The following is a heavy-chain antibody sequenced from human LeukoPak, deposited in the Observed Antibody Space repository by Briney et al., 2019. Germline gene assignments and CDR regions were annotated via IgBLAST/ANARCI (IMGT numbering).Heavy chain of an antibody. Sequence: GGSLRLSCAAAGFTFSSYGMHWVRQAPGKGLEWVAVISYDGSNKYYADSVKGRFTISRDNSKNTLYLQMNSLRAEDTAVYYCAKDAFDIWGHGTMVTVSS. CDR3: AKDAFDI. J-gene: IGHJ3*02. CDR2: ISYDGSNK. V-gene: IGHV3-30*18. CDR1: GFTFSSYG.